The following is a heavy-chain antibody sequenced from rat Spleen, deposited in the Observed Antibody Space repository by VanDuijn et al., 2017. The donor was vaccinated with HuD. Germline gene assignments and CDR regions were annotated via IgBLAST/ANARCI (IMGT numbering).Heavy chain of an antibody. J-gene: IGHJ2*01. CDR3: TGPFDY. CDR1: GFTFSHYD. Sequence: EVQLVESGGGLVRPERSLKLSCAASGFTFSHYDMAWVRQAQKKGLEWVAFISYDGRRIYYRDSVKGRFTISRDNAKSSLYLQMDSLRSEDTATYYCTGPFDYWGQGVMVTVSS. V-gene: IGHV5-29*01. CDR2: ISYDGRRI.